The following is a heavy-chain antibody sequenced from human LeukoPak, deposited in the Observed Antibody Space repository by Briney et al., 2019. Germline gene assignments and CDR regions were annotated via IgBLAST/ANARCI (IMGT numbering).Heavy chain of an antibody. J-gene: IGHJ4*02. CDR3: AREPNYSGSYLPDY. CDR1: GGSISSYY. D-gene: IGHD1-26*01. Sequence: SETLSLTGTVSGGSISSYYWSWIRQPAGQGLEWIGRIYSSGSTNYNASLKSRVTLSVDTSKNQFSLKLTSVTAADTAVYYCAREPNYSGSYLPDYWGQGTLVTVSS. CDR2: IYSSGST. V-gene: IGHV4-4*07.